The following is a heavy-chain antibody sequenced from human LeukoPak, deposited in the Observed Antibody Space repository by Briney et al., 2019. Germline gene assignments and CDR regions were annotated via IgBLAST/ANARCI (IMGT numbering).Heavy chain of an antibody. CDR3: ARSPTGYCSSTSCRYNWFDP. CDR1: GGSISSGGYN. J-gene: IGHJ5*02. D-gene: IGHD2-2*01. Sequence: SQTLSLTCTVSGGSISSGGYNWNWIRQHPGEGLEWIGYIYYSGSTYYNPSLKSRVTISVDTPESQFSLKLSSVTAADTAMYYCARSPTGYCSSTSCRYNWFDPWGQGTLVTVSS. V-gene: IGHV4-31*03. CDR2: IYYSGST.